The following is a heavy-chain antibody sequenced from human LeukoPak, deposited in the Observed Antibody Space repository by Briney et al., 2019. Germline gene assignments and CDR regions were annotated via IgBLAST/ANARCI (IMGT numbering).Heavy chain of an antibody. J-gene: IGHJ4*02. CDR2: IYSGGST. CDR3: AREAVMDDSGSYPVFDY. V-gene: IGHV3-53*01. CDR1: GFTVSSNY. Sequence: GGSLRLSCAASGFTVSSNYMSWVRQAPGKGLEWVSVIYSGGSTYYVDSVNGRFTISRDNSKNTLYLQMNSLRAEDTAVYYCAREAVMDDSGSYPVFDYWGQGTLVTVSS. D-gene: IGHD3-10*01.